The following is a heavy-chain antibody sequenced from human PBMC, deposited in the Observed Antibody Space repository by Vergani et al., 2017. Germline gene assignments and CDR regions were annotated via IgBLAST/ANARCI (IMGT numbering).Heavy chain of an antibody. J-gene: IGHJ4*02. CDR3: ASNGYYCLDY. V-gene: IGHV4-39*01. CDR2: IFYTGTS. D-gene: IGHD3-22*01. CDR1: GTSISGSSDY. Sequence: QLQLQESGPGLLKPSETLSLTCSVSGTSISGSSDYWGWIRQPPGKGLEWIGSIFYTGTSYYNPSLESRATNSVDTSKNQFSLKLKSVTAADTAVYYCASNGYYCLDYWGRGNLVTVSS.